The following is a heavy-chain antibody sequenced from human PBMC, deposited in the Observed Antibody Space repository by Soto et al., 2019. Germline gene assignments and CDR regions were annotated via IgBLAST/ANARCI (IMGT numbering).Heavy chain of an antibody. J-gene: IGHJ4*02. Sequence: GGSLRLSCAVSGFTFSNYWMSWVRQAPGKGLEWVANIKPDGSDRYYVDSVKGRFTISRDNAEKSLYLQMNSLRAEDTAVYYCARDHAVAATDYWGQGALVTVSS. CDR3: ARDHAVAATDY. CDR2: IKPDGSDR. CDR1: GFTFSNYW. V-gene: IGHV3-7*01. D-gene: IGHD6-13*01.